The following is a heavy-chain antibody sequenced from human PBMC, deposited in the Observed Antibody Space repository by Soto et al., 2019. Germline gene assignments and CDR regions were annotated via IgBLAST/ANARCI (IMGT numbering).Heavy chain of an antibody. CDR2: IYHSGST. Sequence: QVQLQESGPGLVKPSGTLSLTCAVSGGSISSSNWWSWVRQPPGKGLEWIGEIYHSGSTNYNPSLKSRVTISVDKSKNQFSLKLSSVTAADTAVYYCARGVPPKRYMITFGGVTPRAPYFDYWGQGTLVTVSS. D-gene: IGHD3-16*01. J-gene: IGHJ4*02. V-gene: IGHV4-4*02. CDR1: GGSISSSNW. CDR3: ARGVPPKRYMITFGGVTPRAPYFDY.